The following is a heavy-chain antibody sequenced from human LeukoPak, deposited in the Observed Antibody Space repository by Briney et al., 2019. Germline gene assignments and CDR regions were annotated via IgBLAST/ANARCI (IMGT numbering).Heavy chain of an antibody. V-gene: IGHV1-18*01. CDR1: GYTFTSYV. CDR2: ISTYNGNT. J-gene: IGHJ4*02. CDR3: AREGPYGDYSDY. Sequence: ASVKVSCKASGYTFTSYVINWVRQAPGQGLEWMGWISTYNGNTNYAQELQGRVTMTTNTSTTTAYMELRSPRSDDTAMYYCAREGPYGDYSDYWGQGTLVTVSS. D-gene: IGHD4-17*01.